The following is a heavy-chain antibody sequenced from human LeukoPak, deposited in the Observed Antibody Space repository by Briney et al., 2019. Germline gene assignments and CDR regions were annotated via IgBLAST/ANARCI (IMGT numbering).Heavy chain of an antibody. CDR2: ISGSGGNT. CDR1: GFTFSSYA. Sequence: GGSLRLSCAASGFTFSSYAMTWVRQAPGKGLEWVSAISGSGGNTYYADSVKGRFTISRDNSKNTLYLQVNSLRPEDTAVYYCARARPSMWIDYWGQGTLVTVSS. J-gene: IGHJ4*02. CDR3: ARARPSMWIDY. V-gene: IGHV3-23*01. D-gene: IGHD5-12*01.